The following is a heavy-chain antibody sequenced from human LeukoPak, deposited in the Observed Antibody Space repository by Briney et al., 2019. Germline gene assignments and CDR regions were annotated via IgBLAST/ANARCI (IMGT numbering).Heavy chain of an antibody. CDR1: GFTFSSYS. CDR2: ITSSSSYI. J-gene: IGHJ4*02. V-gene: IGHV3-21*01. CDR3: AGFHSSGWFIDY. D-gene: IGHD6-19*01. Sequence: GGSLRLSCAASGFTFSSYSVNWVRQAPGKGLEWVSSITSSSSYIYYADSVKGRFTISRDNAKNSLYLQMNSLRAEDTAVYYCAGFHSSGWFIDYWGQGTLVTVSS.